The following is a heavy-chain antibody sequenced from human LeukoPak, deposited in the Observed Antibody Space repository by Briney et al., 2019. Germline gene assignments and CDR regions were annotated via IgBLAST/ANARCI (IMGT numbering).Heavy chain of an antibody. CDR1: GVTFSSYW. Sequence: GESLRLSCAASGVTFSSYWMHWVRQAPGKGLVWVSRIKRDGRSTRYADSVKGRFTISRDNAKNTVYLQMNSLRAEDTAVYYCATSRTFDYWGQGTLVTVSS. CDR2: IKRDGRST. J-gene: IGHJ4*02. CDR3: ATSRTFDY. V-gene: IGHV3-74*01.